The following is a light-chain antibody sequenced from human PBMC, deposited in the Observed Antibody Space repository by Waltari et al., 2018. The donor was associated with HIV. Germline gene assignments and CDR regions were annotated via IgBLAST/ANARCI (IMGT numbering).Light chain of an antibody. Sequence: SYDLTQAPSASVSPGKTATITCVGDTLGERFVSWYQQKPGQSPLMVMYEDDKRPSGISERFSGSNSGNTATLTVTGTQTMDEADYYCQAWHSNTVVFGGGTKLTVL. J-gene: IGLJ2*01. CDR3: QAWHSNTVV. CDR2: EDD. V-gene: IGLV3-1*01. CDR1: TLGERF.